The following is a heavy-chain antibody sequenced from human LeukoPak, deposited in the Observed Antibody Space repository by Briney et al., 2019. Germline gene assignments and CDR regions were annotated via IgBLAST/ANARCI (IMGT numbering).Heavy chain of an antibody. V-gene: IGHV3-23*01. D-gene: IGHD4-23*01. J-gene: IGHJ4*02. CDR1: GFTFSSYA. CDR2: ISGSGGNT. Sequence: GGSLRLSCAASGFTFSSYAMSWVRQAPGKGLDWVSAISGSGGNTYYADSVKGRFTISRDNSKNTLYLQMNSLRAEDTAVYYCAKDQYGGNPQYYFDYWGQGTLVTVSS. CDR3: AKDQYGGNPQYYFDY.